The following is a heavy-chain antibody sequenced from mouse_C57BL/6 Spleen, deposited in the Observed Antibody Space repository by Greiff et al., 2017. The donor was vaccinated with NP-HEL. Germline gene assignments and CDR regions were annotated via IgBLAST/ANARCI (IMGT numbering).Heavy chain of an antibody. CDR1: GFNIKNTY. J-gene: IGHJ1*03. D-gene: IGHD4-1*01. CDR2: IDPANGNT. V-gene: IGHV14-3*01. Sequence: VQLQQSVAELVRPGASVKLSCTASGFNIKNTYMHWVKQRPEQGLEWIGRIDPANGNTKYATKFQGKDTISADTYSNTAYLQLSSLTSEDTAIYYCANWDVGAWYVDVWGTGTTVTVSS. CDR3: ANWDVGAWYVDV.